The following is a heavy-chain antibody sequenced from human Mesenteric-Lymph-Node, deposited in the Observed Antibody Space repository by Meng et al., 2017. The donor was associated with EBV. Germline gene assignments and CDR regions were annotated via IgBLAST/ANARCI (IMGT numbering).Heavy chain of an antibody. J-gene: IGHJ4*02. D-gene: IGHD2-15*01. Sequence: QGQLVQYRAEVKKPVSAVKLSCETSGCSSSTYAINWVRQAPGLGLEWMGGIIPIFATPFYAQKFQGRLTITADKSTSTAYMDLSSLRSEDTAVYYCARDREEYCSGGSCYGPGYWGQGTLVTVSS. CDR1: GCSSSTYA. V-gene: IGHV1-69*06. CDR3: ARDREEYCSGGSCYGPGY. CDR2: IIPIFATP.